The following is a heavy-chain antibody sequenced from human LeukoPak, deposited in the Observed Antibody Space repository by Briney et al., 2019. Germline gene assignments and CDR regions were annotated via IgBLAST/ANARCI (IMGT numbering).Heavy chain of an antibody. CDR3: AKDWEYYYDSSGYVDY. J-gene: IGHJ4*02. CDR1: GFTFTTYW. CDR2: ISGSGGST. V-gene: IGHV3-23*01. Sequence: GGSLRLSCAASGFTFTTYWMSWVRQAPGKGLEWVSAISGSGGSTYYADSVKGRFTISRDNSKNTLYLQMNSLRAEDTAVYYCAKDWEYYYDSSGYVDYWGQGTLVTVSS. D-gene: IGHD3-22*01.